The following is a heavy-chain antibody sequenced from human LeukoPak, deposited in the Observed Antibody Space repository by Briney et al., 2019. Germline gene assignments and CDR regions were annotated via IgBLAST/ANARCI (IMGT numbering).Heavy chain of an antibody. CDR3: AREGVGYCSSTSCYSSQFDY. CDR2: ISSSSSTI. CDR1: GFTFSSYS. Sequence: GGSLRLSCAASGFTFSSYSMNWVRQAPGKGLEWVSYISSSSSTIYYADSVKGRFTISRDNAKNSLYLQMNSLRDEDTAVYYCAREGVGYCSSTSCYSSQFDYWGQGTLVTLSS. D-gene: IGHD2-2*01. J-gene: IGHJ4*02. V-gene: IGHV3-48*02.